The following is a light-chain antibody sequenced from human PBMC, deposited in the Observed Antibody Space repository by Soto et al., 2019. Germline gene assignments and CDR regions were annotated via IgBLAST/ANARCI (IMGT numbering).Light chain of an antibody. J-gene: IGKJ5*01. CDR1: QSVSSSY. CDR3: QQYGSSIT. V-gene: IGKV3-20*01. Sequence: EIVLTQSPGTLSLSPGERATLSCRASQSVSSSYLACYQQKPGQAPRLLIDGASSRATGIPDRFSGSGSGTDFTPTISRLEPEYSAVYYCQQYGSSITFGQGTRLEIK. CDR2: GAS.